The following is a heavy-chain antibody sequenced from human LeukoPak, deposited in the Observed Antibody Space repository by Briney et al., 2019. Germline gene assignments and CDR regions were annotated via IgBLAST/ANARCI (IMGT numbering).Heavy chain of an antibody. CDR3: VRGGTGDGNYFDY. V-gene: IGHV3-48*01. D-gene: IGHD7-27*01. Sequence: GSLRLSCAASGFNFNTYSFNWVRQAPGKGLEWLSYVSPDDKTRYYADSVKGRFTTTRDNAKNSQYLQMSSLRAEDTALYFCVRGGTGDGNYFDYWGQGTLVTVSS. CDR2: VSPDDKTR. J-gene: IGHJ4*02. CDR1: GFNFNTYS.